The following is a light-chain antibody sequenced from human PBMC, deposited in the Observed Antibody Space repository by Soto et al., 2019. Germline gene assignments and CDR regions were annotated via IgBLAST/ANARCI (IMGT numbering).Light chain of an antibody. V-gene: IGLV1-47*01. CDR3: AVWDDSLNGSVA. CDR2: RND. Sequence: QAVVTQAPSASGTPGQRVTISCSGSSSNIGSNFVYWYQKFPGTAPKVLIYRNDQRPSGVPDRFSGSKSGTSASLAISGLRSEDEADYYCAVWDDSLNGSVAFGGGTNLTVL. CDR1: SSNIGSNF. J-gene: IGLJ2*01.